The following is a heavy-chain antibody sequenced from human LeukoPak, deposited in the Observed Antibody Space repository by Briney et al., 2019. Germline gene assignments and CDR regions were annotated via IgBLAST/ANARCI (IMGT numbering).Heavy chain of an antibody. CDR3: ARDIRDTMIAVVAIFDY. J-gene: IGHJ4*02. V-gene: IGHV1-18*01. CDR1: GYTFTSYG. D-gene: IGHD3-22*01. Sequence: ASVKVSCKASGYTFTSYGISWVRQAPGQGLEWIGWISAYNNNTNYAQKLQGRVTITTDTSTSTAYMELRSLRSDDTAVYYCARDIRDTMIAVVAIFDYWGQGTLVTVSS. CDR2: ISAYNNNT.